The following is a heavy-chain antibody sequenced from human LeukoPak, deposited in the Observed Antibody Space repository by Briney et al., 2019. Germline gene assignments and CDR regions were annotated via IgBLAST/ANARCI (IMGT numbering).Heavy chain of an antibody. CDR1: GFTFSSYA. D-gene: IGHD6-13*01. J-gene: IGHJ4*02. V-gene: IGHV3-23*01. CDR2: ISGSGGST. Sequence: GGSLRLSCAASGFTFSSYAMSWVRQAPGKGLEWVSAISGSGGSTYYADSVKGRFTISRDNSKNTLYLQMNSLRAEDTAVYYRAKARAKGVAAAGSYWGQGTLVTVSS. CDR3: AKARAKGVAAAGSY.